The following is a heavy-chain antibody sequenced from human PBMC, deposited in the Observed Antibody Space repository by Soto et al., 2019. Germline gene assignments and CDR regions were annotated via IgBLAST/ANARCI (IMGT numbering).Heavy chain of an antibody. Sequence: GSLRLSCAASGXSFSSYAVSCVRQDPGKRLELVSVFDGSVGHTYYTNSVKGRFTISNDNSQNTLFLQMSTMKAEETAVYFCAKHLHYDSDWPLHYRGQGTLGTISS. CDR1: GXSFSSYA. CDR2: FDGSVGHT. J-gene: IGHJ4*02. CDR3: AKHLHYDSDWPLHY. V-gene: IGHV3-23*01. D-gene: IGHD3-22*01.